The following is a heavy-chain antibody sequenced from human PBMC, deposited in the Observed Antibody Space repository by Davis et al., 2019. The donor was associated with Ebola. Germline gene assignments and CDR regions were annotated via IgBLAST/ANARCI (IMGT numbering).Heavy chain of an antibody. Sequence: SETLSLTCTVSGGSISSSSYYWGWIRQPPGKGLEWIGSIYYSGSTYYNPSLKSRVTISVDRSKNQFSLKLSSVTAADTAVYYCARTYDFWSGYWPYYFDYWGQGTLVTVSS. CDR2: IYYSGST. CDR1: GGSISSSSYY. J-gene: IGHJ4*02. V-gene: IGHV4-39*07. D-gene: IGHD3-3*01. CDR3: ARTYDFWSGYWPYYFDY.